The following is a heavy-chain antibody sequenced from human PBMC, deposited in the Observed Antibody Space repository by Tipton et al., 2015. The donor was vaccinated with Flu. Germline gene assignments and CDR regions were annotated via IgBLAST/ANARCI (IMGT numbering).Heavy chain of an antibody. Sequence: SLRLSCAVSGFTFSRYGMSWVRQAPGKGLEWVSGFSASRGTTYFADSVKGRFTISRDNYKNTLYLQMNSVRPEDTAIYYCAKVIPELVAGLDYWGQGTLVSVPS. D-gene: IGHD6-19*01. CDR3: AKVIPELVAGLDY. V-gene: IGHV3-23*01. J-gene: IGHJ4*02. CDR1: GFTFSRYG. CDR2: FSASRGTT.